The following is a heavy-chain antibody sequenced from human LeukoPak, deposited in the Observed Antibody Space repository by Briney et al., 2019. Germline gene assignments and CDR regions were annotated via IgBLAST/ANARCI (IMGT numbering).Heavy chain of an antibody. CDR1: GYTLTELS. CDR2: FDPEDGET. V-gene: IGHV1-24*01. J-gene: IGHJ6*04. Sequence: EASVKVSCKVSGYTLTELSMHWVRQAPGKGLEWMGGFDPEDGETIYAQKFQGRVTMTEDTSTDTAYMELSSLISEDTAVYYCATTDPRFYSNYVYYYGMDVWGKGTTVTVSS. CDR3: ATTDPRFYSNYVYYYGMDV. D-gene: IGHD4-11*01.